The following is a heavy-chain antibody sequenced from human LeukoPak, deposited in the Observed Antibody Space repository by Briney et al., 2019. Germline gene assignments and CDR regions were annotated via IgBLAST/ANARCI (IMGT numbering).Heavy chain of an antibody. CDR2: IYPGDSDT. Sequence: GESLEISCKGYGYSFTNSWIGWVRQMPGKGLEWMGIIYPGDSDTRYSPSFQGQVTISADKSISTAYLQWSSLKASDTAIYYCARHLSGTYSPFDYWGQGTLVTVSS. J-gene: IGHJ4*02. V-gene: IGHV5-51*01. CDR3: ARHLSGTYSPFDY. CDR1: GYSFTNSW. D-gene: IGHD1-26*01.